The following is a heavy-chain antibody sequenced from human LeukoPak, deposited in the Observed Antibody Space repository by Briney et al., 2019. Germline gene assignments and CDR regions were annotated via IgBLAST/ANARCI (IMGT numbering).Heavy chain of an antibody. V-gene: IGHV3-23*01. CDR3: ARDMEVAAKVSDY. Sequence: PGGSLRLSCVASGFTFSSYAMSWVRQAPGKGLEWVSSISGSGASTYYADSVKGRLTISRDNSKNTLYLQMNSLRTEDTAVYYCARDMEVAAKVSDYWGQGTLVTVSS. CDR2: ISGSGAST. D-gene: IGHD2-15*01. J-gene: IGHJ4*02. CDR1: GFTFSSYA.